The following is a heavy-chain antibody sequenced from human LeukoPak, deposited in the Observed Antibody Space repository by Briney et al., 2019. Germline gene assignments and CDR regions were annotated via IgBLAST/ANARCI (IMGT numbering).Heavy chain of an antibody. CDR1: GFSISSSSYY. CDR2: IYYSGST. CDR3: AREYCGGDCYSPLYFDY. J-gene: IGHJ4*02. V-gene: IGHV4-39*02. D-gene: IGHD2-21*02. Sequence: SETLSLTCTVSGFSISSSSYYWGWIRQPPGKGLEGIGSIYYSGSTYYNPSLKSRVTISVDTSKNQFSLKLSSVTAADTAVYYCAREYCGGDCYSPLYFDYWGQGTLVTVSS.